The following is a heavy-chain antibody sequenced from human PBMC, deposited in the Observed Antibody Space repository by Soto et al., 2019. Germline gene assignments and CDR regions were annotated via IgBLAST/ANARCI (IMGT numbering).Heavy chain of an antibody. J-gene: IGHJ4*02. CDR1: GFTFTSSA. V-gene: IGHV1-58*01. D-gene: IGHD3-22*01. CDR2: IVVGSGNT. CDR3: AADYDSSGYYTGQMGY. Sequence: ASVKVSCKASGFTFTSSAVQWVRQARGQRLEWIGWIVVGSGNTNYAQKFQERVTITRDMSTSTAYMELSSLRSEDTAVYYCAADYDSSGYYTGQMGYWGQGTLVTVSS.